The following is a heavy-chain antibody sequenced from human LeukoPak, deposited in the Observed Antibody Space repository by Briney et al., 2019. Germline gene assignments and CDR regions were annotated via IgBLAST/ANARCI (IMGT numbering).Heavy chain of an antibody. V-gene: IGHV3-48*03. D-gene: IGHD1-26*01. CDR1: GFTFSTYE. Sequence: GGSLRLSCAASGFTFSTYEMNWVRQAPGRGLEWVSYISSSGSTIFYADSVKGRFTISRDNSKNTLYLQMSSLRAEDTAVYYCVKEEMGAHHAFDIWGQGTVVTVSS. CDR2: ISSSGSTI. CDR3: VKEEMGAHHAFDI. J-gene: IGHJ3*02.